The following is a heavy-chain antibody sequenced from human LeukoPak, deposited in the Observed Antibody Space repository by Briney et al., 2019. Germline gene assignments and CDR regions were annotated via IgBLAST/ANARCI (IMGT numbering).Heavy chain of an antibody. CDR3: ARVRGGYYGSGSYYNGFDY. D-gene: IGHD3-10*01. CDR1: GYTFTSYY. V-gene: IGHV1-46*01. J-gene: IGHJ4*02. CDR2: INPSGGST. Sequence: VASVTVSFTASGYTFTSYYMHWVRQAPGQGLEWMGIINPSGGSTSYAQKFQGRVTMTRDTSTSTVYMELSSLRSEDTAVYYCARVRGGYYGSGSYYNGFDYWGQGTLVTVSS.